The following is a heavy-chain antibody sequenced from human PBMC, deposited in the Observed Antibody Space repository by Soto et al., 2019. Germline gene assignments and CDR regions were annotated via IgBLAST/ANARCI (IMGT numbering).Heavy chain of an antibody. Sequence: GGSLRLSCAASGFTFSSYSMNWVRQAPGKGLEWVSYISSSSGSISYAASVKGRFTISRDNANNSLYLQMNSLRVEDTAVYYSARGSSTGWYGWGLGTLVTVSS. CDR3: ARGSSTGWYG. V-gene: IGHV3-48*01. CDR2: ISSSSGSI. J-gene: IGHJ4*02. D-gene: IGHD6-19*01. CDR1: GFTFSSYS.